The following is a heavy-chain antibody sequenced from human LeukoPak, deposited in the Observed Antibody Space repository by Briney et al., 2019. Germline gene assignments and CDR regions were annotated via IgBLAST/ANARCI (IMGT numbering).Heavy chain of an antibody. J-gene: IGHJ4*02. CDR3: ARRSSGGGLFDY. CDR1: GGSISSSNFY. Sequence: SETLSLTCTVSGGSISSSNFYWGWIRQPPGKGLEWIGYVYYSGSTYFNPSLKSRVTISVDTSKNHFSLKLSSVTSADTAVYYCARRSSGGGLFDYWGQGTLVTVSS. D-gene: IGHD6-19*01. V-gene: IGHV4-39*02. CDR2: VYYSGST.